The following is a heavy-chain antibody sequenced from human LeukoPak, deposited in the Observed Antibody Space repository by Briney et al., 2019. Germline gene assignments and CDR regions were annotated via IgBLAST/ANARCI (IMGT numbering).Heavy chain of an antibody. CDR3: GRASFSAFDI. V-gene: IGHV3-21*01. J-gene: IGHJ3*02. CDR1: GFTFSSYS. Sequence: PGGSLRLSCAASGFTFSSYSMNWVRQAPGKGLEWVSSISSSSSYIYYADSVKGRFTMSRDNAKNSLYLQMNSLRAEDTAVYYCGRASFSAFDIWGQGTMLTVSS. CDR2: ISSSSSYI.